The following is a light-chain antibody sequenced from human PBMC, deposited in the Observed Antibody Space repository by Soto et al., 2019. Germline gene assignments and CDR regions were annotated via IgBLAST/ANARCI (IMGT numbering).Light chain of an antibody. CDR3: SSSTSISTRV. V-gene: IGLV2-14*01. CDR1: SSDVGSYNY. J-gene: IGLJ3*02. CDR2: EVS. Sequence: QSALTQPASVSGSPGQSITISCTGTSSDVGSYNYVSLYQQHPGKAPKLMIYEVSNRPSGVSNRFSGSKSGNTASLTISGLQAEDEANYSCSSSTSISTRVFGGGTQLTVL.